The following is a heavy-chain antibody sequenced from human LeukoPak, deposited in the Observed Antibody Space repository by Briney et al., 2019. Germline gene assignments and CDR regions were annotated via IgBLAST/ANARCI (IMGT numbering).Heavy chain of an antibody. J-gene: IGHJ4*02. D-gene: IGHD6-19*01. Sequence: SVKVSCKASGGTFSSYAISWVRQAPGQGLEWMGGIIPIFGTANYAQKFQGRVTITADESTSTAYMELSSLRSEDTAVYYCARVRPSIAVAGTGDYWGQGTLVTVSS. CDR2: IIPIFGTA. CDR1: GGTFSSYA. CDR3: ARVRPSIAVAGTGDY. V-gene: IGHV1-69*01.